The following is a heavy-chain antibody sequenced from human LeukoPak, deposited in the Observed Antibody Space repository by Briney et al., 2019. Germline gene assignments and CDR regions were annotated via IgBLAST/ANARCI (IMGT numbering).Heavy chain of an antibody. Sequence: SVKVSRKASGGTFSSYAISWVRQAPGQGLEWMGRIIPILGIANYAQKFQGRVTITADKSTSTACMELSSLRSEDTAVYYCARTRSGWYYYFDYWGQGTLVTVSS. V-gene: IGHV1-69*04. J-gene: IGHJ4*02. CDR2: IIPILGIA. CDR1: GGTFSSYA. CDR3: ARTRSGWYYYFDY. D-gene: IGHD6-19*01.